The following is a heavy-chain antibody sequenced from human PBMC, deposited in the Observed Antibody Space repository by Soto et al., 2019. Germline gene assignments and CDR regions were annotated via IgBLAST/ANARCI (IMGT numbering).Heavy chain of an antibody. D-gene: IGHD2-15*01. CDR1: SDSITNYY. Sequence: QVQLQESGPGLVKPSETLSLTCTVSSDSITNYYWSWIRQSPGKGLEWIGYIHDSGRSNYNPSLKSRFKISVETSKKQFSLKLNSLTTADTAVYYCARVGGTRGWYWGQGTLVTVSS. CDR3: ARVGGTRGWY. V-gene: IGHV4-59*01. J-gene: IGHJ4*02. CDR2: IHDSGRS.